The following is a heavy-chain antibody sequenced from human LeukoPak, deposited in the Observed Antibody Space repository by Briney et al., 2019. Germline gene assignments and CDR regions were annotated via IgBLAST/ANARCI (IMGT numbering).Heavy chain of an antibody. CDR3: ARGRYTFDY. D-gene: IGHD1-1*01. V-gene: IGHV4-59*01. Sequence: SETLSLTCTVSGGSISGYYWTWIRQPPGKGLEYIGYIYYSGSTNHNPSLKSRVTVSVDTSKNQFSLKLSSVTAADTAVYYCARGRYTFDYWGQGTLVTVSS. J-gene: IGHJ4*02. CDR2: IYYSGST. CDR1: GGSISGYY.